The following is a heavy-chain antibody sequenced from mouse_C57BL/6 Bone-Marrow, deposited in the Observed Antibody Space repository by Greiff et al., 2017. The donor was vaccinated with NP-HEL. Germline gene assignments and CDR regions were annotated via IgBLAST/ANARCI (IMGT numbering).Heavy chain of an antibody. V-gene: IGHV1-22*01. J-gene: IGHJ4*01. D-gene: IGHD1-1*01. CDR3: ASITTVVARYAMDY. Sequence: EVQLVESGPELVKPGASVKMSCKASGYTFTDYNMHWVKQSHGKSLEWIGYINPNNGGTSYNQKFKGKATLTVNKSSSTAYMELRSLTSEDSAVYYCASITTVVARYAMDYWGQGTSVTVSS. CDR1: GYTFTDYN. CDR2: INPNNGGT.